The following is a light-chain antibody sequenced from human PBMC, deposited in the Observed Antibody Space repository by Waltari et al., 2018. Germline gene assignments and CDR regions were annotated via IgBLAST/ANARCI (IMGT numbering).Light chain of an antibody. Sequence: QSALTQPAPGSGSPGQSITISCKGTRSDVGTQNNIPWYQQRPGKAPDLIIFDVSNRPSGVSIRFSGSKSGNTASLTISGLQAEDEADYYCNSYTNSGTYVFGSGTKVTVL. CDR1: RSDVGTQNN. V-gene: IGLV2-14*03. CDR3: NSYTNSGTYV. CDR2: DVS. J-gene: IGLJ1*01.